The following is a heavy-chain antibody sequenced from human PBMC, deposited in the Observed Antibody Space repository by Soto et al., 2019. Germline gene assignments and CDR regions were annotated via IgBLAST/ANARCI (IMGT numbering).Heavy chain of an antibody. V-gene: IGHV4-31*03. CDR3: ARDVSSGWKNNWFDP. CDR2: IYYSGST. D-gene: IGHD6-19*01. Sequence: SETLSLTCTVSGGSISSGGYYWSWIRQHPGKGLEWIGYIYYSGSTYYNPSLKSRVTMSVDTSKNQFSLKLSSVTAADTAVYYCARDVSSGWKNNWFDPWGQGTLVTVSS. J-gene: IGHJ5*02. CDR1: GGSISSGGYY.